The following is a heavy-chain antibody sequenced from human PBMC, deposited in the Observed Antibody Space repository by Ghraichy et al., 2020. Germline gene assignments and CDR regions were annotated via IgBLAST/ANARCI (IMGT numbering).Heavy chain of an antibody. D-gene: IGHD6-13*01. V-gene: IGHV3-53*01. Sequence: LSLTCAASGFTVSSNYMSWVRQAPGKGLEWVSVIYSGGSTYYADSVKGRFTISRDNSKNTLYLQMNSLRAEDTAVYYCARDQRYSSSSYYYYYGMDVWGQGTTVTVSS. CDR3: ARDQRYSSSSYYYYYGMDV. CDR1: GFTVSSNY. J-gene: IGHJ6*02. CDR2: IYSGGST.